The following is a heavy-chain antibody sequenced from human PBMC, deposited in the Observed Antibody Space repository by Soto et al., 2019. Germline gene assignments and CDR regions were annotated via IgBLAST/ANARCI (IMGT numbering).Heavy chain of an antibody. J-gene: IGHJ6*02. V-gene: IGHV5-51*01. CDR2: IYPGDSDT. Sequence: PGESLKISCKGSGYSFTSYWIGWVRQMPGKGLEWMGIIYPGDSDTRYGPSFQGQVTISADKSISTAYLQWSSLKASDTAMYYCAILHMTTVTTSGDGMDVWGQGTTVTVSS. CDR3: AILHMTTVTTSGDGMDV. D-gene: IGHD4-17*01. CDR1: GYSFTSYW.